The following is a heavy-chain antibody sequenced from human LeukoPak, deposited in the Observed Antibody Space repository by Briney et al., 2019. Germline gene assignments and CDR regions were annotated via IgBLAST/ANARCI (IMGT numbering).Heavy chain of an antibody. J-gene: IGHJ4*02. D-gene: IGHD2-2*02. V-gene: IGHV3-30*02. CDR2: IRYDGSNK. CDR1: GFTFSSYG. CDR3: AKGKDIVVVPAAIDFDY. Sequence: GGSLRLSCAASGFTFSSYGMHWVRQAPGKGLEWVAFIRYDGSNKYYADSVKGRFTISRDNSKNTLYLQMNSLRAEDTAVYYCAKGKDIVVVPAAIDFDYWGQGTPVTVSS.